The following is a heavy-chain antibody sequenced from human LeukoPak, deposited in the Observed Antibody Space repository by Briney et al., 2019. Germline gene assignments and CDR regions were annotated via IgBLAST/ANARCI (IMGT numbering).Heavy chain of an antibody. CDR1: GFTFSNAW. J-gene: IGHJ4*02. V-gene: IGHV3-15*01. CDR3: IRWDLSPGAY. Sequence: GGSLRLSCAASGFTFSNAWLSWVRQAPGKGLEWVGRIKSKTDGGTTDYAAPVKGRFTISRDDSKNTLYLQMNTLRTEDTAVYYCIRWDLSPGAYWGQGTLVTVSS. CDR2: IKSKTDGGTT. D-gene: IGHD1-26*01.